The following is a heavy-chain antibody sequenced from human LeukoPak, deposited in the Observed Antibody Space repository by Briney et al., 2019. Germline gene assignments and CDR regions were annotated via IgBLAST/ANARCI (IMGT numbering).Heavy chain of an antibody. V-gene: IGHV4-59*01. CDR2: IYNSGRH. CDR3: AREAAVGTGGFDY. D-gene: IGHD6-13*01. Sequence: TPSETLSLTCTVSGGSISAYYWSWIRQPPGKVLDGIGYIYNSGRHNYTPSIQSRVTILIDTSKTQFSLNVSSVTAADTAVYYCAREAAVGTGGFDYWGQGTLVTVSS. J-gene: IGHJ4*02. CDR1: GGSISAYY.